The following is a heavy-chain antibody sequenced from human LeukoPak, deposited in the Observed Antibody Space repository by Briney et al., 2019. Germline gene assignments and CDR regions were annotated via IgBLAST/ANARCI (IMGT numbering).Heavy chain of an antibody. CDR1: GFTFSSYA. Sequence: GGSLRLSCAASGFTFSSYAMHWVRQAPGKGLEWVAVISYDGSNKYYADSVKGRFTISRDNSKNTLYLQMNSLRAEDTAVYYCARDGGYCSSTSCSLGSAFDIWGQGTMVTVSS. CDR2: ISYDGSNK. J-gene: IGHJ3*02. V-gene: IGHV3-30-3*01. D-gene: IGHD2-2*01. CDR3: ARDGGYCSSTSCSLGSAFDI.